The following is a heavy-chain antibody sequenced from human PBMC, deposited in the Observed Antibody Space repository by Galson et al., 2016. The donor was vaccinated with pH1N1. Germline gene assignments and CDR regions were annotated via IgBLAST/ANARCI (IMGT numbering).Heavy chain of an antibody. D-gene: IGHD1-26*01. CDR2: ISYDGSNK. CDR1: GFIFSSYG. Sequence: SLRLSCATSGFIFSSYGIHWVRQAPGKGLEWVTYISYDGSNKYYADSVMGRFTISRDDPKNTVYLQMNSLRAEDTAVYHCAKDLSGKYYIGYWGQGTLVTVSS. J-gene: IGHJ4*02. CDR3: AKDLSGKYYIGY. V-gene: IGHV3-30*02.